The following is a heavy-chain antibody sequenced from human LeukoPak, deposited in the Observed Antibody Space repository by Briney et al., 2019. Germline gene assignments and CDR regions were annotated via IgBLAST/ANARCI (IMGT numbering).Heavy chain of an antibody. CDR1: GGFISSYY. V-gene: IGHV4-59*12. D-gene: IGHD3-16*01. CDR3: ARFVQND. CDR2: IYYSGST. Sequence: SETLSLTCTVSGGFISSYYWSWIRQPPAKGLEWIGYIYYSGSTNYNPSLKSRVTISVDTTKNQFSLELSSVTAADTAGYYCARFVQNDWGQGTLVTVSS. J-gene: IGHJ4*02.